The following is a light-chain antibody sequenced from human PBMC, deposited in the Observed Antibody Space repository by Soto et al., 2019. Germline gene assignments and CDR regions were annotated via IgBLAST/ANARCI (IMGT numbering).Light chain of an antibody. V-gene: IGKV3-20*01. Sequence: EIVLTQSPGTLSLSPGERATLSCRTSQTISSSYLAWYQQKAGQAPRLLIYGASSRATDIPDRFSGSGSGTPFTLTISRLEPEDFAVYYCQHYGGSPLFTFGPGTKVDIK. CDR3: QHYGGSPLFT. J-gene: IGKJ3*01. CDR2: GAS. CDR1: QTISSSY.